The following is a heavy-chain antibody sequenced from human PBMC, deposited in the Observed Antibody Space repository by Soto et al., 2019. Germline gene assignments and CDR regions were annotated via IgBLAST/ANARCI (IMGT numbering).Heavy chain of an antibody. Sequence: PSETLSLTCAVSGGSISSGGYSWSWIRQPPGKGLEWIGYIYHSGSTYYNPSLKSRVTISVDRSKNQFSLKLSSVTAADTAVYYCARLTVGATTLQVYWGQGTLVTVSS. CDR3: ARLTVGATTLQVY. D-gene: IGHD1-26*01. J-gene: IGHJ4*02. V-gene: IGHV4-30-2*01. CDR1: GGSISSGGYS. CDR2: IYHSGST.